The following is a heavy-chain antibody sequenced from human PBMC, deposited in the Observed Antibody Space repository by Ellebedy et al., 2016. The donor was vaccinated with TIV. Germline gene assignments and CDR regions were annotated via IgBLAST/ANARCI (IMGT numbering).Heavy chain of an antibody. CDR1: GFTFSNAW. Sequence: PGGSLRLSCAASGFTFSNAWMSWVRQAPGKGLEWVSYISSSSSTIYYADSVKGRFTISRDNAKNSLYLQMNSLRDEDTAVYYCARDGHSRKGLNWFDPWGQGTLVTVSS. V-gene: IGHV3-48*02. J-gene: IGHJ5*02. CDR2: ISSSSSTI. CDR3: ARDGHSRKGLNWFDP.